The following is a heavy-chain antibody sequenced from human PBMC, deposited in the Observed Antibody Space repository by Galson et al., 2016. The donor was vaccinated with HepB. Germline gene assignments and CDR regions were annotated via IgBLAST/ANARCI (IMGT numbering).Heavy chain of an antibody. CDR2: INPSSGSA. J-gene: IGHJ4*02. D-gene: IGHD1-7*01. V-gene: IGHV1-46*01. CDR1: GYTFSTFY. CDR3: ARERLTETTIFEAGY. Sequence: SVKVSCKASGYTFSTFYIHWVRHAPGQGLEWIGIINPSSGSARYAQKFQGRVSMTRDTSTSTVYMELSSLRSEDTAIYYCARERLTETTIFEAGYWGQGTLVTVSS.